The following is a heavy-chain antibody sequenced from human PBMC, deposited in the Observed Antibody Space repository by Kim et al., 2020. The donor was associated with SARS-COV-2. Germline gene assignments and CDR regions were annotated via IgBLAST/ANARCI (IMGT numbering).Heavy chain of an antibody. CDR2: INDRGST. V-gene: IGHV4-34*01. CDR1: GASFSGHF. D-gene: IGHD5-12*01. CDR3: ATWQTNTPTGPRDF. J-gene: IGHJ4*02. Sequence: SETLSLTCAVYGASFSGHFWGWYRQPPGKGLEWLGEINDRGSTNYNPSLKSRVTMSADTSKNQFSLKTTSVTAADTAVYFCATWQTNTPTGPRDFWGQGTLVTVSS.